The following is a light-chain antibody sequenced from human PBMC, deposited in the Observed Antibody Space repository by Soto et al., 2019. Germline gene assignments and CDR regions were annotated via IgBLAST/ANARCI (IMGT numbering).Light chain of an antibody. V-gene: IGKV1-12*01. J-gene: IGKJ4*01. CDR1: QAVSTW. Sequence: DIQMTQSPSSVSASVGDTVTITCRASQAVSTWLAWYQQKPGGAPKLLIYAACILRSGVPSRFSGSGSGTDFTLTIRSLQPEDFATYYCQQGASFPLTFGGGTKVDIK. CDR2: AAC. CDR3: QQGASFPLT.